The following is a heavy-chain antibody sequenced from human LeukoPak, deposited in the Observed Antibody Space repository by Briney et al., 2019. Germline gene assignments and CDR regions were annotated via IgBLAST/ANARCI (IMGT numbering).Heavy chain of an antibody. CDR2: IYSNGIT. J-gene: IGHJ2*01. V-gene: IGHV4-4*08. CDR3: ARRAYYDSSGYHPTSGYFDL. D-gene: IGHD3-22*01. CDR1: GGSMFSYY. Sequence: PSDPLSLTCSVSGGSMFSYYWNWIRPPPGKGLEWIGYIYSNGITKYSPSLRSRGTISFATSRNQFSLRLTSVTAADTAIYYCARRAYYDSSGYHPTSGYFDLWGRGTLVTVSS.